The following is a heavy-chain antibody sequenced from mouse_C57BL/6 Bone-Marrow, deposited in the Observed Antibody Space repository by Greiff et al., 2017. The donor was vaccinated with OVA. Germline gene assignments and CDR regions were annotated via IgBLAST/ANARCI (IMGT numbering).Heavy chain of an antibody. CDR1: GFTFSDYY. J-gene: IGHJ4*01. Sequence: DVMLVESGGGLVQPGGSLKLSCAASGFTFSDYYMYWVRQTPEKRLEWVAYISNGGGSTYYPDTVKGRFTISRDNAKNTLYLQMSRLKSEDTAMYYCARHDYSNYAMDYWGQGTSVTVPS. CDR2: ISNGGGST. CDR3: ARHDYSNYAMDY. V-gene: IGHV5-12*01. D-gene: IGHD2-4*01.